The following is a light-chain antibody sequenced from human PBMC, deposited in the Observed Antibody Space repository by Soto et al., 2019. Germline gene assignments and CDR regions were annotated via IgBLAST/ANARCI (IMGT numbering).Light chain of an antibody. V-gene: IGKV1-9*01. CDR1: QGISTY. CDR3: QQANSYPWT. Sequence: DIQLTQSPSFLSASVGDRVTITCRASQGISTYLAWYQQKLGKAPKLLIYDASTLQSGVPSRFSGSRSGTEFTLTISSLQPEDFATYYCQQANSYPWTFGQGTKVDIK. CDR2: DAS. J-gene: IGKJ1*01.